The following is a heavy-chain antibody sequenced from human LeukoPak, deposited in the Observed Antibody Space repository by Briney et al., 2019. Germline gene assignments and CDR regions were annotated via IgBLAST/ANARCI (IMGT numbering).Heavy chain of an antibody. Sequence: RSGGSLRLSCAASGFTFDDYAMSCVRQAPGKGLEWVSDINWDGGSTGYVDSVKGRFAISRDNAKNSLYLQMNSLRGEDTALYYCARDAHFGGVFDIWGQGTMVTVSS. D-gene: IGHD2-21*01. CDR1: GFTFDDYA. V-gene: IGHV3-20*04. J-gene: IGHJ3*02. CDR3: ARDAHFGGVFDI. CDR2: INWDGGST.